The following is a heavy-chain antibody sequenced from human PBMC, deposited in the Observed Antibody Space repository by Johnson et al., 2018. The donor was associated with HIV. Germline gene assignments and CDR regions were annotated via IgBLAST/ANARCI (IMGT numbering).Heavy chain of an antibody. Sequence: VQLVESGGGLVQPGGSLRLSCAASGFTFTRHWMSWVRQAPGKGLEWVANIKQAGSEKNYVDSVKGRFTISRDNVKNSLYLQMNSLRAEDTAVYYCARGGIAAPYLWGQGTMVTVSS. D-gene: IGHD6-13*01. CDR3: ARGGIAAPYL. CDR1: GFTFTRHW. V-gene: IGHV3-7*05. CDR2: IKQAGSEK. J-gene: IGHJ3*01.